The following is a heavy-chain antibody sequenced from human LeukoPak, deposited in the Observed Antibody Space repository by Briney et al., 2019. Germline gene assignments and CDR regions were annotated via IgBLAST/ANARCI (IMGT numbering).Heavy chain of an antibody. CDR3: TRGRPTGATRY. CDR1: GFTFSSYW. Sequence: GGSLRLSCAASGFTFSSYWMSWVRQAPGKGLEWVANIKQDGSEKYYVDSVKGRFTISRDNAKNSLYLQMNSLRAEDTAVYYCTRGRPTGATRYWGQGTLVTVSS. CDR2: IKQDGSEK. D-gene: IGHD1-26*01. J-gene: IGHJ4*02. V-gene: IGHV3-7*01.